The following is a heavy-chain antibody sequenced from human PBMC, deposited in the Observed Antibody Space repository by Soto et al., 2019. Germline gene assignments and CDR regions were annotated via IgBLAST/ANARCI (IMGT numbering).Heavy chain of an antibody. CDR3: AKGRSYYYYYGVDV. CDR1: GFTFSSCA. J-gene: IGHJ6*02. Sequence: GGSLRLSCAASGFTFSSCAMGWVRRAPGKGLEWVSDIIDSGASTYYADSVQGRFTISRDNSKSTLYLQMNSLRAEDTALYYCAKGRSYYYYYGVDVWGQGTTVTVS. V-gene: IGHV3-23*01. CDR2: IIDSGAST.